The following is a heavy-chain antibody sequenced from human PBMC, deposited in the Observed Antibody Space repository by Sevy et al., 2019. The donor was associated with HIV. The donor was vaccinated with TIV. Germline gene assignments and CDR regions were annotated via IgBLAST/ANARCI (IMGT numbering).Heavy chain of an antibody. D-gene: IGHD3-16*01. CDR2: IYPSDSNI. V-gene: IGHV5-51*01. CDR3: ARHGGGFDY. J-gene: IGHJ4*02. Sequence: GGSLRLSCKGSGYSFTNYWIGWVRQMPGKGLEWMGIIYPSDSNIRYSPSFQGQVTISADKSISTAYLQWSSLKASDTAMYFCARHGGGFDYWGQGTLVTVSS. CDR1: GYSFTNYW.